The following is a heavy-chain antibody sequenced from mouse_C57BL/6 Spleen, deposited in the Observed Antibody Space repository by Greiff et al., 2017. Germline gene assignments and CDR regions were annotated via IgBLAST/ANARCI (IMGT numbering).Heavy chain of an antibody. CDR1: GFTFSSYA. CDR2: ISDGGSYT. J-gene: IGHJ2*01. CDR3: AREGNIYYGSSYLDY. V-gene: IGHV5-4*01. D-gene: IGHD1-1*01. Sequence: EVMLVESGGGLVKPGGSLKLSCAASGFTFSSYAMSWVRQTPEKRLEWVATISDGGSYTYYPDNVKGRFTISRDNAKNNLYLQMSHLKSEDTAMYYCAREGNIYYGSSYLDYWGKGTTLTVSS.